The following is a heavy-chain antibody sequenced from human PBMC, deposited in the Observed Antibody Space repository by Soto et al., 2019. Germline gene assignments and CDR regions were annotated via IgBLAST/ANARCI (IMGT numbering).Heavy chain of an antibody. CDR2: IYPGDSDT. J-gene: IGHJ3*02. CDR3: VVGATPNAFDI. CDR1: GYIFTSYW. V-gene: IGHV5-51*01. D-gene: IGHD1-26*01. Sequence: GESLKISCNGSGYIFTSYWIGWVRQMPGKGLEWMGIIYPGDSDTRYSPSFQGQVTISADKSISTAYLQWSSLKASDTAMYYCVVGATPNAFDIWGQGTMVTVSS.